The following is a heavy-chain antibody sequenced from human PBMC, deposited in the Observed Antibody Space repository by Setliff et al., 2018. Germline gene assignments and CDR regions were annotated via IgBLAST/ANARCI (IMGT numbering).Heavy chain of an antibody. CDR2: IGARNVKT. CDR3: ARDVPLTTVTKNYFGP. J-gene: IGHJ5*02. D-gene: IGHD4-17*01. V-gene: IGHV1-18*04. Sequence: ASVKVSCKASGYTFTTYGISWVRQAPGQGLEWMGWIGARNVKTNYAQKFQDRVTMTTDTSTSTGYMELRSLTSDDTAVYYCARDVPLTTVTKNYFGPWGQGTLVTVSS. CDR1: GYTFTTYG.